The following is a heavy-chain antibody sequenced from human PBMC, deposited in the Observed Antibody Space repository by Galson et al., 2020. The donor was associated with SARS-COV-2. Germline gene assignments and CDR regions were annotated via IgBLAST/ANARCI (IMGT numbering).Heavy chain of an antibody. J-gene: IGHJ4*02. CDR2: IKSKAYGGTI. Sequence: GESLKISCAASGFAFNDAWMNWVRQVPGKGLEWVGRIKSKAYGGTINYAAPVEGRFTVSRDDSKSTMFLQMNSLKTEDTAMYYCTTGLYDSGGVDHWGQGTLVTVSS. CDR1: GFAFNDAW. D-gene: IGHD3-10*01. V-gene: IGHV3-15*01. CDR3: TTGLYDSGGVDH.